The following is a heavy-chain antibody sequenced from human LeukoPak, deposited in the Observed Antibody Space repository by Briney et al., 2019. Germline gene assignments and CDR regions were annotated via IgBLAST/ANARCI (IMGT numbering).Heavy chain of an antibody. Sequence: SETLSLTCAVYGGSFSGYYWSWIRQPPGKGLEWIGEINHSGSTNYNPSLKSRVTISVDTYKNQFSLKLSSVTAADTAVYYCARSEEGIFDYCGEGTLVTVSS. V-gene: IGHV4-34*01. CDR3: ARSEEGIFDY. CDR2: INHSGST. J-gene: IGHJ4*02. CDR1: GGSFSGYY. D-gene: IGHD2-15*01.